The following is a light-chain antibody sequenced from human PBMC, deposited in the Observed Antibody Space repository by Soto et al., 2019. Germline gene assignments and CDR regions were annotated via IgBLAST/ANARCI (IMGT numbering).Light chain of an antibody. CDR3: QKYSSVPV. CDR2: AAS. CDR1: QGIRNY. V-gene: IGKV1-27*01. J-gene: IGKJ3*01. Sequence: DIQMTQSPTSLSASVGDRVTTTCRASQGIRNYVAWYQQIPGKAPKLLIYAASTLQSGVPSRFSGSGSGTDFPLTINGLQHEDVATYSYQKYSSVPVFGPGTKVEIK.